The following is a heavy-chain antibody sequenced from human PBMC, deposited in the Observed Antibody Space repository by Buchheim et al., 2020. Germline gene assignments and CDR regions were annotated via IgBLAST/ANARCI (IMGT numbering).Heavy chain of an antibody. D-gene: IGHD6-13*01. Sequence: QLQLQESGPGLVKPSETLSLTCTVSGGSISSSSYYWGWIRQPPGKGLEWIGSICYSGSTYYNPSLKSRVTISVDTSKNQFSLKLSSVTAADTAVYYCARQRIAAALNNWFDPWGQGTL. J-gene: IGHJ5*02. CDR3: ARQRIAAALNNWFDP. CDR2: ICYSGST. CDR1: GGSISSSSYY. V-gene: IGHV4-39*01.